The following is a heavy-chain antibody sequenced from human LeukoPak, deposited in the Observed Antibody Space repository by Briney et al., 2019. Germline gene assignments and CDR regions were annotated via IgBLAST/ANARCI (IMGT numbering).Heavy chain of an antibody. V-gene: IGHV3-33*01. CDR1: GFIFSSYG. D-gene: IGHD6-13*01. CDR3: ARDSSSWGLTALDY. Sequence: PGGSLRLSCATSGFIFSSYGMHWVRQAPGKGLEWVAVVWYDGSNKYYADSVKGRFIISRDNSKKTLYLQMNGLRAEDTAVYYCARDSSSWGLTALDYWGQGTLVTVSS. CDR2: VWYDGSNK. J-gene: IGHJ4*02.